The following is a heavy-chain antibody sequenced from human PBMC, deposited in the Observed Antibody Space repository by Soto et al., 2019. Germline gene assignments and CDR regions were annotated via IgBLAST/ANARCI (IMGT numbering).Heavy chain of an antibody. V-gene: IGHV1-18*01. CDR1: CYTFTSYG. CDR3: ARSRTNIVVVTAIDGFDI. Sequence: ASVQVSCATSCYTFTSYGVSWGRKNTEQGLEWMGWISAYNGNTNYAQKLQGRVAMTTDTSTSTAYMELRSLRSDDTAVYYCARSRTNIVVVTAIDGFDIWGQGTMV. J-gene: IGHJ3*02. D-gene: IGHD2-21*02. CDR2: ISAYNGNT.